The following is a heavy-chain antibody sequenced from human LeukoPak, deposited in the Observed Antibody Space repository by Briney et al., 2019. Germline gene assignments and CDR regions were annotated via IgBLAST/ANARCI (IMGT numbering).Heavy chain of an antibody. CDR2: FDPEDGET. V-gene: IGHV1-24*01. D-gene: IGHD1-26*01. J-gene: IGHJ4*02. Sequence: ASVKVSCKVSGYTLTELTMHWVQQAPGKGLEWMGGFDPEDGETIYAQKFQGRVTMTEDTSTDTAYMELSSLRSEDTAVYYCATDLFELLSFDYWGQGTLVTVSS. CDR3: ATDLFELLSFDY. CDR1: GYTLTELT.